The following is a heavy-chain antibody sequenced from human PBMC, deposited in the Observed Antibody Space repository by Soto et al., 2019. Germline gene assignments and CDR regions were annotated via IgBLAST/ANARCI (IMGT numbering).Heavy chain of an antibody. CDR3: AKDGLMAYYYYYGMDV. CDR2: ISYDGSNK. V-gene: IGHV3-30*18. D-gene: IGHD6-19*01. J-gene: IGHJ6*02. CDR1: GFTFSSYG. Sequence: GGSVRLSCAASGFTFSSYGMHWVRQAPGKGLEWVAVISYDGSNKYYADSVKGRFTISRDNSKNTLYLQMNSLRAEDTAVYYCAKDGLMAYYYYYGMDVWGQGTTVTVSS.